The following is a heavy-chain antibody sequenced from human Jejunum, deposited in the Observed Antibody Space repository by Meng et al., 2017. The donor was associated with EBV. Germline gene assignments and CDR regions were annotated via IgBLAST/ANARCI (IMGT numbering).Heavy chain of an antibody. CDR3: AGGAAAGTGSGFQH. D-gene: IGHD6-13*01. CDR2: TYYRSKSYN. CDR1: GDSVSSNSAT. J-gene: IGHJ1*01. Sequence: QVQLQQLGPGLVKPSXXPXLTXSXXGDSVSSNSATWHWVRQSPSRGLEWLGRTYYRSKSYNDYAVSVKSRITINPDTSKNQFSLQLNSVTPEDTAVYYCAGGAAAGTGSGFQHWGQGTLVTVSS. V-gene: IGHV6-1*01.